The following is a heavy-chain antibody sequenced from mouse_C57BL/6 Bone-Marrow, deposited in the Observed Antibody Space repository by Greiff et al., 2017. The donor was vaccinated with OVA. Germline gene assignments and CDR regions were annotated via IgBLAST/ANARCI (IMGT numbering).Heavy chain of an antibody. Sequence: QVQLQQSGAELAKPGASVKLSCKASGYTFTSYWMHWVKQRPGQGLEWIGDIYPGSGSTNYNEKFKSKATLTVDTSSSTAYMQLSSLTSEDSAVYYCARWGFYGSSPWYFDVWGTGTTVTVSS. CDR3: ARWGFYGSSPWYFDV. CDR2: IYPGSGST. CDR1: GYTFTSYW. V-gene: IGHV1-55*01. J-gene: IGHJ1*03. D-gene: IGHD1-1*01.